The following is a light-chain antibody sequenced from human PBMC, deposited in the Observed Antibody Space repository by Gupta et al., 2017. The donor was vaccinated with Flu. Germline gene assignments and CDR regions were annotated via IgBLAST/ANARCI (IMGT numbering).Light chain of an antibody. J-gene: IGLJ2*01. V-gene: IGLV6-57*01. CDR2: EDN. Sequence: FMLTQPHSVSESPGKTVTISCTRTSGSIASNYVQWAQQRPGSSPTTVIYEDNQRPSGVPDRFSGSIDSSSNSASLTISGLKTEDEADYYCQSYDSNNGGVIFGGGTKLTVL. CDR1: SGSIASNY. CDR3: QSYDSNNGGVI.